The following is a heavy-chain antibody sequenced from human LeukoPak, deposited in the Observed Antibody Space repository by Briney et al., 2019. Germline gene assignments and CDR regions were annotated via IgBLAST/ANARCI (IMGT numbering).Heavy chain of an antibody. V-gene: IGHV1-8*03. CDR3: AKDFRQLVQEGYYFDY. D-gene: IGHD6-13*01. J-gene: IGHJ4*02. CDR1: GYTFTSYD. Sequence: GASVKVSCKASGYTFTSYDINWVRQATGQGLEWMGWMNPNSGNTGYAQKFQGRVTITRNTSISTAYMELSSLRAEDTAVYYCAKDFRQLVQEGYYFDYWGQGTLVTVSS. CDR2: MNPNSGNT.